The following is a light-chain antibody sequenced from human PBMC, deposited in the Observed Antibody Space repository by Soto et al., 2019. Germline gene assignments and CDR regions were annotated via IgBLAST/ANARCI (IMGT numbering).Light chain of an antibody. CDR3: QHRSNWLGT. Sequence: EIVLTQSPATLSLSPGESATLSGGASQRVGIFLAWYQRKSGRTPRLLIYDASNRAPGIPARFSGSGSGTDFTLTISSLEPEDFAVYYCQHRSNWLGTFGPGTKVDIK. J-gene: IGKJ3*01. V-gene: IGKV3-11*01. CDR2: DAS. CDR1: QRVGIF.